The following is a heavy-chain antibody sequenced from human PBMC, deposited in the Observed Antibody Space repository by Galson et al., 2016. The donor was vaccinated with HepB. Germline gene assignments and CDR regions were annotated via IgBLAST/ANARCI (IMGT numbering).Heavy chain of an antibody. D-gene: IGHD5-24*01. J-gene: IGHJ4*02. CDR1: GFTFSTYW. V-gene: IGHV3-74*01. CDR3: ARDRDARPYDY. Sequence: SLRLSCAASGFTFSTYWMHWVRQAPGKGLEWVSRIGTDGMSNYADSVKGRFTISRDNSKNTLYLQMNSLRAEDTAIYYCARDRDARPYDYWGQGTLVIVSS. CDR2: IGTDGMS.